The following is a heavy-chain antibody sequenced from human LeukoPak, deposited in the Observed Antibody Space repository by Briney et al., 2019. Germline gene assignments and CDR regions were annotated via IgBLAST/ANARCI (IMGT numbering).Heavy chain of an antibody. CDR1: GFTFSSYA. Sequence: GGSLRLSCAASGFTFSSYAMSWVRQAPGKGLEWVSTINGGGVNTHYADSVGGRFTISRDNSKNTLFLQMNSLRDEDTAVYYCAKDLYDSSGSRYDYWGQGTLVTVSS. CDR3: AKDLYDSSGSRYDY. D-gene: IGHD3-22*01. CDR2: INGGGVNT. J-gene: IGHJ4*02. V-gene: IGHV3-23*01.